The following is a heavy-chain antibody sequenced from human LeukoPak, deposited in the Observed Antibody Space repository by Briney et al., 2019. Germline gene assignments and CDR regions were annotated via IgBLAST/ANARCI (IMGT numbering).Heavy chain of an antibody. D-gene: IGHD3-10*01. V-gene: IGHV1-2*06. CDR3: ARDGSGSYGDY. J-gene: IGHJ4*02. CDR1: GGTFSSYA. CDR2: INPNSGGT. Sequence: ASVKVSCKASGGTFSSYAISWVRQAPGQGLEWMGRINPNSGGTNYAQKFQGRVTMTRDTSISTAYMELSRLRSDDTAVYYCARDGSGSYGDYWGQGTLVTVSS.